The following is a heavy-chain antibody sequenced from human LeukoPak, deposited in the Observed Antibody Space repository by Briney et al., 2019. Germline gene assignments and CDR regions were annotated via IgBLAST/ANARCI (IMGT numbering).Heavy chain of an antibody. Sequence: SVKVSCKASGYTFTSYYVHWVRQAPGQGLEWMGIINPSGGSTTYAQQFQGRVIMTRDTSTSTVYMELSSLRSEDTAVYYCARVLGERTYSSGYDYWGQGTLVTVSS. J-gene: IGHJ4*02. CDR2: INPSGGST. CDR1: GYTFTSYY. D-gene: IGHD6-19*01. CDR3: ARVLGERTYSSGYDY. V-gene: IGHV1-46*01.